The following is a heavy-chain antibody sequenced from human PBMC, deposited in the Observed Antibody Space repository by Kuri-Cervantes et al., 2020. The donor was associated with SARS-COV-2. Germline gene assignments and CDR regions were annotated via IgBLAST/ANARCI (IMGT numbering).Heavy chain of an antibody. V-gene: IGHV3-30-3*01. J-gene: IGHJ4*02. D-gene: IGHD6-19*01. CDR1: GIAFSSYA. CDR2: ISYDGSNK. CDR3: ATCARSGWYGSYDY. Sequence: GRSLRLSCAASGIAFSSYAMHWVRQAPGKGLEWVAVISYDGSNKYYADSVKGRFTISRDNSKNTLYLQMNSLRAEDTAVYYCATCARSGWYGSYDYWGQGTLVTVSS.